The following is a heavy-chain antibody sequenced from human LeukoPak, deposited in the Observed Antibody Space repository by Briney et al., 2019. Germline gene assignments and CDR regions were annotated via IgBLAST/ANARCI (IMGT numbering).Heavy chain of an antibody. Sequence: SVKVSCKASGYTFTSYGISWVRQAPGQGLEWMGWISYYNGNTNYAQKLQGRVTMTTDTSTSTAYMELRSLRSDDTAVYYCARPKRGAVAGTRYYYYGMDVWGQGTTVTVSS. J-gene: IGHJ6*02. CDR3: ARPKRGAVAGTRYYYYGMDV. V-gene: IGHV1-18*01. D-gene: IGHD6-19*01. CDR2: ISYYNGNT. CDR1: GYTFTSYG.